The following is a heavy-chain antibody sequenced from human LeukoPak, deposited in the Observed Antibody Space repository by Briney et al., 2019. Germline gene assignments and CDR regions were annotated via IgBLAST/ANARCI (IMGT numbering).Heavy chain of an antibody. D-gene: IGHD2-2*02. CDR3: ATFRCSSTSCYIGFDY. CDR1: GYTLTELS. J-gene: IGHJ4*02. V-gene: IGHV1-24*01. CDR2: FYPEDGET. Sequence: ASVTVSCKVSGYTLTELSMHWVRQAPGKGLEGMGGFYPEDGETIYAQKFQGRVTMTEDTSTDTAYMELSSLRSEDTAVYYCATFRCSSTSCYIGFDYWGQGTLVTVSS.